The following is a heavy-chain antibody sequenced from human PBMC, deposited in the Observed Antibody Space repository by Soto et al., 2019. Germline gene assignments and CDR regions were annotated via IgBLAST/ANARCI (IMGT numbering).Heavy chain of an antibody. CDR2: IYYSGST. J-gene: IGHJ4*02. D-gene: IGHD3-16*01. V-gene: IGHV4-59*01. CDR1: GGSISSYY. Sequence: NPSETLSLTCTVSGGSISSYYWSWIRQPPGKGLEWIGYIYYSGSTNYNPSLKSRVTISVDTSKNQSSLKLSSVTAADTAVYYCTSRYGGNFDYWGQGTLVTVSS. CDR3: TSRYGGNFDY.